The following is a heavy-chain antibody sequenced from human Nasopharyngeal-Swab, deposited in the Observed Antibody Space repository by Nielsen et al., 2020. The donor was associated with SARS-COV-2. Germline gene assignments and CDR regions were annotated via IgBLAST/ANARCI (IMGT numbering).Heavy chain of an antibody. D-gene: IGHD5-24*01. J-gene: IGHJ4*02. V-gene: IGHV3-21*01. CDR2: ISSSSSYI. Sequence: GGSLRLSCAASGFTFSSFSMNWVRQVPGKGLEWVSYISSSSSYIQYADSVKGRFTISRDNAKNSLLLQMNSLRAEDTAVYYCAYNTIMGLWWGQGTLVTVSS. CDR1: GFTFSSFS. CDR3: AYNTIMGLW.